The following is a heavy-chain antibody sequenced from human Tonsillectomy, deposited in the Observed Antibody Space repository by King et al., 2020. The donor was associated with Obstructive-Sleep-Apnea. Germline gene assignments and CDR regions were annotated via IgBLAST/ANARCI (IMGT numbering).Heavy chain of an antibody. CDR1: GFTFRRYG. CDR2: IRYEGTNK. CDR3: AKDSTNRFDY. Sequence: VQLVESGGGVVQPGRYLRLSCAASGFTFRRYGMHWIRQAPGKGLEWVAFIRYEGTNKYYGDSVKGRFTISRDNSNNTLFLQMDSLRPEDTAVYYCAKDSTNRFDYWGQGTLVTVSS. J-gene: IGHJ4*02. D-gene: IGHD1-14*01. V-gene: IGHV3-30*02.